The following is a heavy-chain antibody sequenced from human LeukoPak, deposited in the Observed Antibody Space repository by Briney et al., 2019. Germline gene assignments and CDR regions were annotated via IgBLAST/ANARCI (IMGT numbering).Heavy chain of an antibody. CDR2: SRNKASSYTT. CDR3: AAGARGSAPFDY. D-gene: IGHD6-19*01. V-gene: IGHV3-72*01. CDR1: GLTFSDYF. Sequence: GGSLRLSCAVSGLTFSDYFMDWVRQTPGMGLEWVARSRNKASSYTTEYAASVKGRFSISRDDSRNSLCLRMNSLRTEDAAVYYCAAGARGSAPFDYWGQGSPVTVSS. J-gene: IGHJ4*02.